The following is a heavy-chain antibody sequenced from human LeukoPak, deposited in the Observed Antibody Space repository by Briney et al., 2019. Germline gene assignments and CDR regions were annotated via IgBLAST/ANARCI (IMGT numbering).Heavy chain of an antibody. CDR1: GYSFTSYW. D-gene: IGHD3-10*01. CDR3: ARVWFGERYYYYGMDV. CDR2: IYPGDSDT. Sequence: GESLKISCKGSGYSFTSYWIGWVRQMPGKGLEWMGIIYPGDSDTRYSPSFQGQVTISADKSISTAYLQWSSLKASDTAMYYCARVWFGERYYYYGMDVWGQGATVTVSS. V-gene: IGHV5-51*01. J-gene: IGHJ6*02.